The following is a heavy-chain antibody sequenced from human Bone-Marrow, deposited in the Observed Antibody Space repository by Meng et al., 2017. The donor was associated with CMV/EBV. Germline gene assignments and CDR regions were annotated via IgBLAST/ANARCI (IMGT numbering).Heavy chain of an antibody. CDR2: INSDGSST. CDR1: GFTFSSYW. J-gene: IGHJ4*02. Sequence: GESLKISCAASGFTFSSYWMHWVRQAPGKGLVWVSRINSDGSSTSYADSVKGRFTISRDNAKNTLYLQMNSLRAEDTAVYYCARDQFSGDYFDFWGQGTLVTVSS. V-gene: IGHV3-74*01. CDR3: ARDQFSGDYFDF. D-gene: IGHD2-21*01.